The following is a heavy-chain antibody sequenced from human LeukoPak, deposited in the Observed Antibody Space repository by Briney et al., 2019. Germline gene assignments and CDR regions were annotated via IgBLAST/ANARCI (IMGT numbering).Heavy chain of an antibody. D-gene: IGHD6-13*01. CDR2: IRQDGSEA. J-gene: IGHJ4*02. V-gene: IGHV3-7*01. CDR1: GFTFSAYA. Sequence: GGSLRLSCAGSGFTFSAYAMIWVRQAPGKGLEWVANIRQDGSEAYYVDSVRGRFIVSRDNAKDSVFLQMNSLRAEDTAVYYCARDFAAAVGWGQGTLVTVSS. CDR3: ARDFAAAVG.